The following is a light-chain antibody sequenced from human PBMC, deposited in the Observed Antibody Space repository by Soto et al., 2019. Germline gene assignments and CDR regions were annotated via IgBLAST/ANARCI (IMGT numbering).Light chain of an antibody. CDR1: QSVSSF. CDR3: QQRSNWPLT. V-gene: IGKV3-11*01. CDR2: DAS. Sequence: EIVLTQSPATLSLSPGERATLSCRASQSVSSFLAWYQQKPGQAPRLLIYDASNRATGIPPRFSGSGSGTDYTHTISSLEPEDFAVYYCQQRSNWPLTFGGGTKVEIK. J-gene: IGKJ4*01.